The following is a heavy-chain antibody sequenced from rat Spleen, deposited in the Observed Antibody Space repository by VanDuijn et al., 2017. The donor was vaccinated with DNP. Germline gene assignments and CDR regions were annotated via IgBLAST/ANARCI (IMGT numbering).Heavy chain of an antibody. CDR1: GFTFSDYY. J-gene: IGHJ2*01. CDR2: ISYDGSDT. Sequence: EVLLVESDGGLVQPGRSLKLSCAVSGFTFSDYYMAWVRQAPTKGLEWVASISYDGSDTYYRDSVKGRFTISRDNAKSTLYLQVNSLRSEDTATYCCTSNPHIRTAAPFDYWGQGVMVTVSS. D-gene: IGHD3-8*01. CDR3: TSNPHIRTAAPFDY. V-gene: IGHV5-20*01.